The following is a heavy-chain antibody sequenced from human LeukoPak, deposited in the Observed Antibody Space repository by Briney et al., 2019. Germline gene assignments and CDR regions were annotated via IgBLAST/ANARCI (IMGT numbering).Heavy chain of an antibody. D-gene: IGHD3-10*01. V-gene: IGHV1-69*04. CDR2: IIPILGIA. CDR3: ARVWPNYYGSGSYYEGLDY. Sequence: SVEVSCNAAGGTFSSYAISWGRQAPGQGPEWMGRIIPILGIANYAQKFQGRVTITADKSTSTAYMELSSLRSEDTAVYYCARVWPNYYGSGSYYEGLDYWGQGTLVTVSS. CDR1: GGTFSSYA. J-gene: IGHJ4*02.